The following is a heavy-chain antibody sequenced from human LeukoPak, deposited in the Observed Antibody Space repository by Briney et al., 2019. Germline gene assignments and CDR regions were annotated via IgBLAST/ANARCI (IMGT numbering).Heavy chain of an antibody. D-gene: IGHD2-2*01. Sequence: SETLSLTCTVSGGSISSGDYYWSWIRQPPGKGLEWIGYICYSGSTYYNPSLKSRVTISVDTSKNQFSLKLSSVTAADTAVYYCARDCSSTSQSYFDYWGQGTLVTVSS. J-gene: IGHJ4*02. CDR3: ARDCSSTSQSYFDY. CDR2: ICYSGST. V-gene: IGHV4-30-4*08. CDR1: GGSISSGDYY.